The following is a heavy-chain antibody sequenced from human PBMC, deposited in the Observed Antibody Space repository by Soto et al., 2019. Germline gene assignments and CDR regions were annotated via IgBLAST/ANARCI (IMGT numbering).Heavy chain of an antibody. D-gene: IGHD2-21*02. V-gene: IGHV4-28*03. Sequence: SETLSLTCAVSGYSISSSNWWGWIRHPPGKGLEWIGYIYYSGTTYYNPSLKSRVTMSVDTSKNQFSLKLTSVTAVDTAVYYCARDLWGYCGTDCYPLDVWGQGTTVT. CDR2: IYYSGTT. CDR3: ARDLWGYCGTDCYPLDV. J-gene: IGHJ6*02. CDR1: GYSISSSNW.